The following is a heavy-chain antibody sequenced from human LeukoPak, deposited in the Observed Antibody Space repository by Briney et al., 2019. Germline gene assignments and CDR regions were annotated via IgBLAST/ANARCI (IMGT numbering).Heavy chain of an antibody. Sequence: QPGGSLRLSCAASGFTFSTYEMNRVRQAPGKGLEWVSYISSSGSTIYYADSVKGRFTISRDNAENSLYLQMNSLRAEDTAIYYCVVITWDYWGQGTLVTVSS. J-gene: IGHJ4*02. V-gene: IGHV3-48*03. CDR3: VVITWDY. CDR1: GFTFSTYE. CDR2: ISSSGSTI. D-gene: IGHD3-22*01.